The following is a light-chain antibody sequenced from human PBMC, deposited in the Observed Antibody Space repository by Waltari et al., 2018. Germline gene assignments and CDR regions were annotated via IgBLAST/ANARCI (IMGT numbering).Light chain of an antibody. CDR3: QQYNSYSLLT. Sequence: DIRMTQSPSTLSASAGDRVIISCRASQSISKWLALYQQKPGKAPKLLIYEASTLQSGVPSRFSGTGSGTDFTLTISSLQPDDVATDYCQQYNSYSLLTFGGGTKVEIK. CDR1: QSISKW. J-gene: IGKJ4*01. CDR2: EAS. V-gene: IGKV1-5*03.